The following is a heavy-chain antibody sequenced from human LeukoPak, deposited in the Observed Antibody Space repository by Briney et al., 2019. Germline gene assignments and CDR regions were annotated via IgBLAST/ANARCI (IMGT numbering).Heavy chain of an antibody. CDR2: IIPILGIA. CDR3: ARSPTSIVVVPVAMHYYYYMDV. Sequence: GASVKVSCKASGGTFSSYTISWVRQAPGQGLEWMGRIIPILGIANYAQKFQGRVTIAADKSTSTAYMELSSLRSEDTAVYYCARSPTSIVVVPVAMHYYYYMDVWGKGTTVTVFS. J-gene: IGHJ6*03. D-gene: IGHD2-2*01. V-gene: IGHV1-69*02. CDR1: GGTFSSYT.